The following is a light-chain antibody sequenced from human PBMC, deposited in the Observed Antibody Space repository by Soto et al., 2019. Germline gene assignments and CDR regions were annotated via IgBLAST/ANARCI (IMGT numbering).Light chain of an antibody. CDR2: LGS. J-gene: IGKJ2*01. Sequence: DIVVTQSPLSLPVTPGEPASISCRSNQNLLHTFGYNSWDWFLQKPGQSPQHLIYLGSHRASGVPDRFSGSGSGTDFTLKISRVEAEDVGIYYFMLALPTGYTFGPGTKREI. V-gene: IGKV2-28*01. CDR3: MLALPTGYT. CDR1: QNLLHTFGYNS.